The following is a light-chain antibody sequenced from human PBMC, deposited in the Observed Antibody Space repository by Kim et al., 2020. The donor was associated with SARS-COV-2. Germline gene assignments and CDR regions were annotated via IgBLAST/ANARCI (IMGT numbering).Light chain of an antibody. CDR3: QQRSTWPLT. CDR2: DAS. J-gene: IGKJ4*01. V-gene: IGKV3-11*01. Sequence: EIVLTQSPVTLSLSPGERATLSCRASQSVSSSLAWYQQKPGQAPRLLIYDASNRATGIPARFSGSGSGTDFTLTISSLEPEDFAVYYCQQRSTWPLTVGGGTKLDIK. CDR1: QSVSSS.